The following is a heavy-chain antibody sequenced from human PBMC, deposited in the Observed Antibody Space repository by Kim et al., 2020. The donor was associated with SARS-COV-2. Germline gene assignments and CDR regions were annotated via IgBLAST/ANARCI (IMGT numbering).Heavy chain of an antibody. CDR3: AKDMERPFNFDSRAFDV. CDR2: ITGDGDVT. V-gene: IGHV3-43*02. J-gene: IGHJ3*01. D-gene: IGHD3-22*01. Sequence: GGSLRLSCAASGFTFADSAMHWVRQPPGKGLQWVSLITGDGDVTYYTGSVKGRFTISRDNDKKSLYLQMNRLKTEDTALYFCAKDMERPFNFDSRAFDVWGRGTMVPVSS. CDR1: GFTFADSA.